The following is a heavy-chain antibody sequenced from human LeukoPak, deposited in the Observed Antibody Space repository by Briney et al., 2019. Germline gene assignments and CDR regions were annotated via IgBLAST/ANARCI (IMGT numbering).Heavy chain of an antibody. D-gene: IGHD6-13*01. V-gene: IGHV3-11*04. Sequence: GGSLRLSCAASGFTFSDYYMSWIRQAPGKGLEWVSYISNSGSTIYYADSVKGRFTISRDNAKNSLYLQMNSLRAEDTAVYYCAGQQLVCCMDVWGQGTTVTVSS. CDR3: AGQQLVCCMDV. J-gene: IGHJ6*02. CDR1: GFTFSDYY. CDR2: ISNSGSTI.